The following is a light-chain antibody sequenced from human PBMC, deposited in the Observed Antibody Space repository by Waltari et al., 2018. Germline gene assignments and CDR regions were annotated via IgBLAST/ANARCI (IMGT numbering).Light chain of an antibody. CDR1: QSVGRT. V-gene: IGKV3-20*01. J-gene: IGKJ1*01. CDR3: QHYVSVPAT. CDR2: AAT. Sequence: DIVLSPSPGSLSLSPGERATLSCRASQSVGRTLAWYQQKPGQAPRLLIYAATNKAPGIADRCRGSGSGTDFSLTICRLEPEDFAVYYCQHYVSVPATFGQGTKVAI.